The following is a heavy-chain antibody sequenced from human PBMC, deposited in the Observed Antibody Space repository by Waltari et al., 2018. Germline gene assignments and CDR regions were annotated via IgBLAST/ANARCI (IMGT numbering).Heavy chain of an antibody. J-gene: IGHJ4*02. CDR1: GGTFSSYA. CDR3: ARGRVGITMIVAMYYFDY. Sequence: QVQLVQSGAEVKKPGSSVKVSCKASGGTFSSYAISWVRQAPGQGLEWMGGIIPSLGTANYAQKFQGRVTITADKSTSTAYMELSSLRSEDTAVYYCARGRVGITMIVAMYYFDYWGQGTLVTVSS. V-gene: IGHV1-69*14. D-gene: IGHD3-22*01. CDR2: IIPSLGTA.